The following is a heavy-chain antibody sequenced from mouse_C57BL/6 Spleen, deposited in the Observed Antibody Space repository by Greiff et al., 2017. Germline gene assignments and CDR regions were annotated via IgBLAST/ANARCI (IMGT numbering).Heavy chain of an antibody. D-gene: IGHD2-2*01. CDR3: AREGGYSAMDY. J-gene: IGHJ4*01. CDR2: INYDGSST. CDR1: GFTFSDYY. Sequence: EVKLMESEGGLVQPGSSMKLSCTASGFTFSDYYMAWVRQVPEKGLEWVANINYDGSSTYYLDSLKSRFIISRDNAKNILYLQMSSLKSEDTATYYCAREGGYSAMDYWGQGTSVTVSS. V-gene: IGHV5-16*01.